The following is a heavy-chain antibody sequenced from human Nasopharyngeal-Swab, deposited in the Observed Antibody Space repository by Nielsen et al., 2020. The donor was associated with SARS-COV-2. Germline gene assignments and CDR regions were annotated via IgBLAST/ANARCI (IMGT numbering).Heavy chain of an antibody. CDR3: ARARPVWGAVVVPAAISAH. CDR2: ISYDGSNK. J-gene: IGHJ4*02. V-gene: IGHV3-30-3*01. Sequence: WIRQPPGKGLEWVAVISYDGSNKYYADSVKGRFTISRDNSKNTLYLQMNNLRAEDTAVYYCARARPVWGAVVVPAAISAHWGQGTLVTVSS. D-gene: IGHD2-2*01.